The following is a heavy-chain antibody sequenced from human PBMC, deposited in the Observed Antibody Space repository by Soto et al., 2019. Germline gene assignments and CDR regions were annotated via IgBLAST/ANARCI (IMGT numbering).Heavy chain of an antibody. CDR1: GFTFSNYW. Sequence: PGGSLRLSCVGSGFTFSNYWMHWVRQAPGKGLEWVAIVKYDGSSKNYADSVKGRFTISRDNSKNTVYLQMNSLRAEDTAVYSCVTGGLSKSSYWGQGTQVTVSS. J-gene: IGHJ4*02. CDR3: VTGGLSKSSY. D-gene: IGHD7-27*01. V-gene: IGHV3-74*01. CDR2: VKYDGSSK.